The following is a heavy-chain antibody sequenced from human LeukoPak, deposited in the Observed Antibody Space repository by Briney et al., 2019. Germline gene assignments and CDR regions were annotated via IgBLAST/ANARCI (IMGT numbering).Heavy chain of an antibody. J-gene: IGHJ3*02. CDR3: AGGRSDYYDSSGYVSPPPFDI. Sequence: ASVKVSCKASGYTFTSYGISWVRQAPGQGLEWMGWISAYNGNTNYAQKLQGRVTMTTGTSTSTAYMELRSLGSDDTAVYYCAGGRSDYYDSSGYVSPPPFDIWGQGTMVTVSS. CDR2: ISAYNGNT. CDR1: GYTFTSYG. V-gene: IGHV1-18*01. D-gene: IGHD3-22*01.